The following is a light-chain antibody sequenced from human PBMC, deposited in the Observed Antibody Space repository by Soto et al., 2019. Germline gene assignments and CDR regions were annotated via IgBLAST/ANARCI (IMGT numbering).Light chain of an antibody. CDR1: QSVSSSY. J-gene: IGKJ5*01. V-gene: IGKV3-20*01. Sequence: EIVLTQSPGTLSLSPGERATLSCRASQSVSSSYLAWYQQKPGQAPRLLIYAASSRATGIPDRFSGSGSGTDFTLTISRLEPEDSAVYYCQQYITYHSFFTFGQGTRLEN. CDR2: AAS. CDR3: QQYITYHSFFT.